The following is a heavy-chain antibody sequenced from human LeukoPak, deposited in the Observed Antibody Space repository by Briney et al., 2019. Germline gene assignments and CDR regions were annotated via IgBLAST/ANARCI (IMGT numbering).Heavy chain of an antibody. J-gene: IGHJ4*02. CDR3: ARHRSSWYGDYYFDY. Sequence: PSETLSLTCAVYGGSFSGYYWSWIRQPPGKGLEWIGEINHSGSTNYNPSLKSRVTISVDTSKNQFSLKLNSVTAADTAVYYCARHRSSWYGDYYFDYWGQGTLVTVSS. V-gene: IGHV4-34*01. CDR1: GGSFSGYY. D-gene: IGHD6-13*01. CDR2: INHSGST.